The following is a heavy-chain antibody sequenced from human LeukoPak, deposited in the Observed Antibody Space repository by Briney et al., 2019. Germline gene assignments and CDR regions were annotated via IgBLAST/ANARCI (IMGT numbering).Heavy chain of an antibody. Sequence: ASVKVSCKASGYTFTSYYTHWVRQAPGQGLEWMGIINPSGGSTSYAQKFQGRVTITRDTSTSTVYMELSSLRSEDTAVYYCARGDRTGTFDYWGQGTLVTVSS. CDR1: GYTFTSYY. J-gene: IGHJ4*02. V-gene: IGHV1-46*01. CDR2: INPSGGST. CDR3: ARGDRTGTFDY. D-gene: IGHD1/OR15-1a*01.